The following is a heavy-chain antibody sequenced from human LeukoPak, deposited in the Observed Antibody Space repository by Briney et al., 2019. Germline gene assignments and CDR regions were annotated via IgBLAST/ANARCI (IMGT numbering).Heavy chain of an antibody. CDR3: ARGGYYDLDKLFDP. V-gene: IGHV4-59*12. D-gene: IGHD3-22*01. CDR1: GGSISSYY. Sequence: SETLSLTCTVSGGSISSYYWSWIRQPPGKGLEWIGYIYYSGSTNYNPSLKSRVTISLDTSKNQFSLKVSSVTAADTAVYYCARGGYYDLDKLFDPWGEGTLVSVS. CDR2: IYYSGST. J-gene: IGHJ5*02.